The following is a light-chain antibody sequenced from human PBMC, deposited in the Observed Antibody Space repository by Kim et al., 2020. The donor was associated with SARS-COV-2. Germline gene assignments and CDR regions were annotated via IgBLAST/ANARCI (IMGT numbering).Light chain of an antibody. J-gene: IGLJ3*02. CDR2: QDT. V-gene: IGLV3-1*01. CDR3: QAWDSSTAV. Sequence: SYELTQPPSVSVSPGQTASITCFGDKLGDNYVSWYQQRPGQSPVVVIYQDTNRPSGIPERFSGSNSGNTATLTISGAQAMEEADYYCQAWDSSTAVFGGG. CDR1: KLGDNY.